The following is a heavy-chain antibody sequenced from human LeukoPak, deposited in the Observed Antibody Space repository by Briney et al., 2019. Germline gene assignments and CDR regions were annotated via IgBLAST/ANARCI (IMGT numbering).Heavy chain of an antibody. D-gene: IGHD3-10*01. CDR3: ARVYGSGSFYPY. J-gene: IGHJ4*02. CDR1: GYTFTDYY. V-gene: IGHV1-2*02. CDR2: INPNGGGT. Sequence: VASVKVSCKASGYTFTDYYMHWVRQAPGQGLEWVGWINPNGGGTVYAQKFQGRVTMTRDTSISTAYMELSRLISDDTAVYYCARVYGSGSFYPYWGQGTLVTVSS.